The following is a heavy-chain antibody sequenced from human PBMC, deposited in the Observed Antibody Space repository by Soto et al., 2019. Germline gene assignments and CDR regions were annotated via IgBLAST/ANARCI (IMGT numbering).Heavy chain of an antibody. D-gene: IGHD4-17*01. CDR1: GFTFSSYS. CDR3: ARGGMTTVTPISDY. V-gene: IGHV3-48*02. J-gene: IGHJ4*02. Sequence: EVQLVESGGGLVQPGGSLRLSCAASGFTFSSYSMNWVRQAPGKGLEWVSYISSSSTIYYADSVKGRFTISRDNAKNSLYLQMNSLRDEDTAVYYCARGGMTTVTPISDYWGQGTLVTVSS. CDR2: ISSSSTI.